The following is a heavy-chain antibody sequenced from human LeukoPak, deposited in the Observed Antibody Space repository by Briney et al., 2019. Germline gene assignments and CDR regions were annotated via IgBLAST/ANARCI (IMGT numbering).Heavy chain of an antibody. Sequence: SETLSLTCTVSGFSFSSGYYWGWIRQPPGKGLEWIGSIYDSGSTYYKPSLKSRVTISVDTSKNQFSLKLSSVTAADTAVYYCARYGSGSYQDAFDIWGQGTMVTVSS. CDR2: IYDSGST. D-gene: IGHD3-10*01. J-gene: IGHJ3*02. V-gene: IGHV4-38-2*02. CDR1: GFSFSSGYY. CDR3: ARYGSGSYQDAFDI.